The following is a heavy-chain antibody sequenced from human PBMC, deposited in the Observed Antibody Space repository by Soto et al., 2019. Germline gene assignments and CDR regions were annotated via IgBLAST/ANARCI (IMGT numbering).Heavy chain of an antibody. J-gene: IGHJ4*02. CDR3: IKDSFGVRDS. Sequence: EEQLVESGGGLVQPGGSLRLSCTGSGLIVTNYWVHWVRQSPGKGLVWVSRIDPYGTGISYADSVGGGFTISRHNSKSTAYLQMSMLSDEDTAIYYCIKDSFGVRDSWGKGTLLTVYS. CDR1: GLIVTNYW. D-gene: IGHD3-16*01. CDR2: IDPYGTGI. V-gene: IGHV3-74*01.